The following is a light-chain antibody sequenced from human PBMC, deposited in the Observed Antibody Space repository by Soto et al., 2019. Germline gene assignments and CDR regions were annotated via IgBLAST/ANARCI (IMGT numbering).Light chain of an antibody. J-gene: IGKJ1*01. CDR1: QSVSNRY. Sequence: EIVLTQSPGTLSLSPGESAPLSCRASQSVSNRYLAWYQQKPGQAPRLLIYGASTRATGTPARFSGSGSGTDLTITISCLQSEDFETYYCQQYYTYPWTFGQGTKVDIK. V-gene: IGKV3-15*01. CDR2: GAS. CDR3: QQYYTYPWT.